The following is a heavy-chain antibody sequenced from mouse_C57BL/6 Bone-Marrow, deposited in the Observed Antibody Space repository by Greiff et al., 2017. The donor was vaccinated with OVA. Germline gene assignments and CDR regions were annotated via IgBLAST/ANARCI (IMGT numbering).Heavy chain of an antibody. V-gene: IGHV1-26*01. CDR3: ARSMVTTFAY. D-gene: IGHD2-1*01. Sequence: VQLQQSGPELVKPGASVKISCKASGYTFTDYYMNWVKQSHGKSLEWIGDINPNNGGTSYNQKFKGKATLTVDKSSSTAYMELRSLTSEDSAVYYCARSMVTTFAYWGQGTLVTVSA. CDR2: INPNNGGT. J-gene: IGHJ3*01. CDR1: GYTFTDYY.